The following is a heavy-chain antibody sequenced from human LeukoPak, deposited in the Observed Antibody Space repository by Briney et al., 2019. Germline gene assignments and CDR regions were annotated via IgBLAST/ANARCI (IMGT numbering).Heavy chain of an antibody. CDR2: INPNSGGT. CDR3: ARDRGPGYSSHFDY. J-gene: IGHJ4*02. V-gene: IGHV1-2*02. CDR1: GYTFTGYY. D-gene: IGHD6-13*01. Sequence: ASVKVSCKASGYTFTGYYMHWVRQAPGQGLEWMGWINPNSGGTNYAQKFQGRVTMTRDTSISTAYMELSRLRSDDTAVYYCARDRGPGYSSHFDYWGQGTLVTVSS.